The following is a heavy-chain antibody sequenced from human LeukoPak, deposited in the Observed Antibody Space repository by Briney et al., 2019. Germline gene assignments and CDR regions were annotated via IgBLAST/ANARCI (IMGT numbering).Heavy chain of an antibody. Sequence: SETLSLTCTVSGGSINNYYWSWIRQPPGKGLEWIGYIFYSGSTNYNPSLKSRVTVSVDTSKNQFSLKLSSVTAADSAVYYCARDMDVWGQGTTVTVSS. CDR3: ARDMDV. J-gene: IGHJ6*02. CDR1: GGSINNYY. V-gene: IGHV4-59*01. CDR2: IFYSGST.